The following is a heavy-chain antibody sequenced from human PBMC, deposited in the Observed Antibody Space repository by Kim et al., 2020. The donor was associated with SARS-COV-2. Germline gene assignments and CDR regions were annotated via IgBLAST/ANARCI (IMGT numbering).Heavy chain of an antibody. D-gene: IGHD3-22*01. Sequence: SVKVSCKASGGTFNSYAISWVRQAPGQGLEWVGGFIPIFARASLAQKFQGRVTITADGSTSTAYMELSSLRSEDTAVYYCARHTSGYYYYYPIDVWGQGTAVTVSS. V-gene: IGHV1-69*13. CDR2: FIPIFARA. CDR1: GGTFNSYA. J-gene: IGHJ6*02. CDR3: ARHTSGYYYYYPIDV.